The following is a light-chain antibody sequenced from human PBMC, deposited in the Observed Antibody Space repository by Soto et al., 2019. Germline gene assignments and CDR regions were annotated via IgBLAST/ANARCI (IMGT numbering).Light chain of an antibody. J-gene: IGKJ5*01. CDR2: AAS. CDR3: QQGYTTPIT. Sequence: DIQVTQSPASLSASVGDRVTITCRASQTISTYLNWYQQKPGKAPSLLIHAASSLQRGVPSRFSGSGSGTDFTLTISSLQPEDFATYHCQQGYTTPITFGQGTRLEIK. CDR1: QTISTY. V-gene: IGKV1-39*01.